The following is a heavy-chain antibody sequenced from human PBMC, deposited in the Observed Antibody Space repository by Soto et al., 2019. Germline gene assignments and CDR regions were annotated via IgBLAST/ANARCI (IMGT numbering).Heavy chain of an antibody. V-gene: IGHV1-69*01. Sequence: QVQLVQSGAEVKKPGSSVKVSCKASGGTFSSYDISWVRQAPGQGLEWMGGIIPIFGTANYAQKFQGRVTITADESTSTAYMELSSLRSEDTAVYYCARESKGYSSSSAGDAFDIWGQGTMVTVSS. CDR3: ARESKGYSSSSAGDAFDI. CDR1: GGTFSSYD. CDR2: IIPIFGTA. D-gene: IGHD6-6*01. J-gene: IGHJ3*02.